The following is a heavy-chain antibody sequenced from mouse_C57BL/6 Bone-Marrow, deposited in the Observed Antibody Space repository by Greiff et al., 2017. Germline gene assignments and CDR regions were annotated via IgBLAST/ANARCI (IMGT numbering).Heavy chain of an antibody. CDR3: AREGAFCFDY. J-gene: IGHJ2*01. Sequence: EVQLVESEGGLVQPGSSMQLSCTASGFTFSDYYMAWVRQVPEKGLEWVANINYDGSSTYYLDSLKSRFIISRDNAKNILYLQMSSLKSEDTATYYCAREGAFCFDYWGQGTTLTVSS. CDR2: INYDGSST. CDR1: GFTFSDYY. V-gene: IGHV5-16*01.